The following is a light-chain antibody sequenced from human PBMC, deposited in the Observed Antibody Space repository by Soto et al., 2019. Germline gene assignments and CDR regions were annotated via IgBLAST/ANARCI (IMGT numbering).Light chain of an antibody. J-gene: IGLJ1*01. CDR3: NSYSNISTRTCV. Sequence: QSALTQPASVSGSPGQSITISCTGTSGDIGSYNRVSWYQQHPGKAPKLIIYEVTERPSGVSNRFSGSKSGNTASLTISGFGTEDEDEYYCNSYSNISTRTCVFGTGTKVTVL. CDR2: EVT. V-gene: IGLV2-14*01. CDR1: SGDIGSYNR.